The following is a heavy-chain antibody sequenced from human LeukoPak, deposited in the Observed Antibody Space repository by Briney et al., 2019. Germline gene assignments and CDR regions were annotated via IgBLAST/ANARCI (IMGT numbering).Heavy chain of an antibody. J-gene: IGHJ3*02. V-gene: IGHV1-69*05. D-gene: IGHD3-10*01. Sequence: ASVKVSCKASGYTFTSYGISWVRQAPGQGLEWMGWIIPIFGTANYAQKFQGRVTITTDESTSTASMELSSLRSEDTAVYYCARALGGGGDAFDIWGQGTMVTVSS. CDR2: IIPIFGTA. CDR3: ARALGGGGDAFDI. CDR1: GYTFTSYG.